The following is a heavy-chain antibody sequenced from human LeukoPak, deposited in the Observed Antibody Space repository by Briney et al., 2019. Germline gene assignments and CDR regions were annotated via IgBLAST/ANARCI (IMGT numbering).Heavy chain of an antibody. Sequence: SGGSLRLSCAASGFTFSDYYMSWIRQTPGKGLEWISHISSSGKTIYYTDSVKGRFTISRDNTKNSLDLQMNDLRAEDTAVYYCARDPLIARYWGQGTLVTVSS. CDR2: ISSSGKTI. CDR3: ARDPLIARY. V-gene: IGHV3-11*04. J-gene: IGHJ4*02. CDR1: GFTFSDYY.